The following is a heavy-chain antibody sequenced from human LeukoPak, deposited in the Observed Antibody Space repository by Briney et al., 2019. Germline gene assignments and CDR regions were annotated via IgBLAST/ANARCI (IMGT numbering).Heavy chain of an antibody. D-gene: IGHD3-10*01. J-gene: IGHJ5*02. V-gene: IGHV4-30-4*01. CDR3: ARYGSGSTWFDP. CDR1: GGSISSDNYQ. CDR2: INYSGST. Sequence: SQTLSLTSTVSGGSISSDNYQWSWIRQPPGKGLEWIGYINYSGSTYYNPSLKSRVTISVDTSKNQFSLKLSSVTAADTAVYYCARYGSGSTWFDPWGQGTLVTVSS.